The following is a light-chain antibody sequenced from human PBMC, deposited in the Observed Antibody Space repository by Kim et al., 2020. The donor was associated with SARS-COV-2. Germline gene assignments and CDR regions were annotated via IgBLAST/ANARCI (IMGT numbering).Light chain of an antibody. CDR3: LQHNVYPLT. CDR2: AAS. Sequence: TSVGDSVTITCRASQAIGNYLVWFQQKPGKGPKRLIYAASTLESGVPSRFSGSGSGTEFTLTISSLQPEDSATYFCLQHNVYPLTFGGGTKVDIK. CDR1: QAIGNY. V-gene: IGKV1-17*03. J-gene: IGKJ4*01.